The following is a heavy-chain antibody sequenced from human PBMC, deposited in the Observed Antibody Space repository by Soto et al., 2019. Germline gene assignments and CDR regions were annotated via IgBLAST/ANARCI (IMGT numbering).Heavy chain of an antibody. J-gene: IGHJ6*02. D-gene: IGHD3-16*01. CDR1: GFTFSSYS. CDR2: ISSSSSYI. V-gene: IGHV3-21*01. Sequence: EVQLVESGGGLVKPGGSLRLSCAASGFTFSSYSMNWVRQAPGKGLEWVSSISSSSSYIYYADSVKGGFTISRDNAKNSLYLQMNSLRAEDTAVYYCASSVGDGYYGMDVWGQGTTVTVSS. CDR3: ASSVGDGYYGMDV.